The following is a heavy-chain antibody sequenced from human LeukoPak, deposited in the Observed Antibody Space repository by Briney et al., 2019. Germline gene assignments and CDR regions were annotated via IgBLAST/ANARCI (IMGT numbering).Heavy chain of an antibody. CDR1: GGSFSGYY. CDR3: ARDRVAGGAFDI. D-gene: IGHD3-10*01. Sequence: SETLSLTCAVYGGSFSGYYWSWIRQPPGKGLEWIGEINHSGSTNYNPSLKSRVTISVDTSKNQFSLRLSSVTAEDTAVYYCARDRVAGGAFDIWGQGTMVTVSS. CDR2: INHSGST. J-gene: IGHJ3*02. V-gene: IGHV4-34*01.